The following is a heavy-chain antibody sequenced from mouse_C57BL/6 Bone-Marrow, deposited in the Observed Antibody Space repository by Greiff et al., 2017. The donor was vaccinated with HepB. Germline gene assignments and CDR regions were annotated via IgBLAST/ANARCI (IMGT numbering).Heavy chain of an antibody. D-gene: IGHD1-1*01. Sequence: QVQLQQPGAELVKPGASVKLSCKASGYTFTSYWMHWVKQRPGRGLEWIGRIDTNSGDTKYHDKFKSKATRTVDKPSSTAYIPLSSLVSDDSAVYCCARWGYGYYLVYWGKGTTLTVSS. CDR1: GYTFTSYW. CDR2: IDTNSGDT. V-gene: IGHV1-72*01. J-gene: IGHJ2*01. CDR3: ARWGYGYYLVY.